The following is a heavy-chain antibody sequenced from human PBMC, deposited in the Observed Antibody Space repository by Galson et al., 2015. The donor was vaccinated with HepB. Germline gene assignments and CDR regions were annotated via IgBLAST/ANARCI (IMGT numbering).Heavy chain of an antibody. V-gene: IGHV3-53*01. CDR1: GFTVSTNH. J-gene: IGHJ4*02. Sequence: SLRLSCAASGFTVSTNHMNWVRQAPGKGLEWVSVIYSGGSNYYADPVKGRFTISRDNSKNTLYLQMNSLIAEDTAVYYCAMGEYFDTSDYYSPADYWGRGTLVTVSS. CDR3: AMGEYFDTSDYYSPADY. CDR2: IYSGGSN. D-gene: IGHD3-22*01.